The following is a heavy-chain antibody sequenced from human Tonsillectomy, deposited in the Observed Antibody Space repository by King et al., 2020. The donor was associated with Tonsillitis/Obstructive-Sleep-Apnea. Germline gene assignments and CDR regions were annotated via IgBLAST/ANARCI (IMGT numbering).Heavy chain of an antibody. CDR3: ARERRGNYFTFDV. D-gene: IGHD2/OR15-2a*01. Sequence: VQLVESGGGLVKPGGSLKLSCVASGFNFSDYFMSWIRQAPGKGLEWISYMSSSGSATYYADPVKGRFTISRDNAKNSLHLQVNSLRVDDSAVYYCARERRGNYFTFDVGGQGTLIAVSS. CDR1: GFNFSDYF. V-gene: IGHV3-11*01. CDR2: MSSSGSAT. J-gene: IGHJ3*01.